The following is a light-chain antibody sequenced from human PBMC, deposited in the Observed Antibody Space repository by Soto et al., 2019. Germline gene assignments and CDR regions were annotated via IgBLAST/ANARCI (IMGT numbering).Light chain of an antibody. CDR2: GAS. J-gene: IGKJ4*01. CDR3: QQANSFPLT. V-gene: IGKV3D-7*01. CDR1: QSVSSSY. Sequence: PGERVTLSCSASQSVSSSYLTWYQQKPGQAPRLLIYGASTRATSIPARFSGSGSGTDFTLTISSLQPEDFATYYCQQANSFPLTFGGGTKVDI.